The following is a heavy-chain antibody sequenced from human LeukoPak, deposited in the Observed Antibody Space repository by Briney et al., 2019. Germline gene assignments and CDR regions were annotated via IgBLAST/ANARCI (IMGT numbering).Heavy chain of an antibody. CDR2: INWNGEST. CDR1: GFSLDDYG. V-gene: IGHV3-20*04. Sequence: GGSLRLSCATSGFSLDDYGMGWVRQRPGKGLEWVSGINWNGESTVYSDSVRGRFTISRDNAKNSLYLQMTSLRAEDTALYYCARGLRNFDYWGQGTLVTVSS. D-gene: IGHD2-21*01. CDR3: ARGLRNFDY. J-gene: IGHJ4*02.